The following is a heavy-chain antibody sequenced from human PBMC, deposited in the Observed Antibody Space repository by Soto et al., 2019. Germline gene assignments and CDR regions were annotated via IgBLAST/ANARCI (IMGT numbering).Heavy chain of an antibody. CDR1: GDTFSNYA. Sequence: SLKVSCKTSGDTFSNYAISWVRQAPGQGLEWMGGIIPLFDSASYAQRSHDRVTITADKFTSTAYMELRSLTSEDTAVYYCAASTFQSGVSGYFHLEVWGQGTLVTVSS. D-gene: IGHD3-3*01. CDR2: IIPLFDSA. V-gene: IGHV1-69*06. CDR3: AASTFQSGVSGYFHLEV. J-gene: IGHJ4*02.